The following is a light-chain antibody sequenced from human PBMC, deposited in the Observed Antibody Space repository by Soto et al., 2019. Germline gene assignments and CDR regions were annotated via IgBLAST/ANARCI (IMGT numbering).Light chain of an antibody. CDR3: QQSYSSPLT. V-gene: IGKV1-39*01. J-gene: IGKJ4*01. CDR2: AAS. CDR1: QSISRY. Sequence: DIQMTQSPSSLSASVGDRVTITCRASQSISRYLNWYQQKKGQAPKLLIYAASSLQSGVPSRFTGSGSGTDFTLTISSLEPEDFATYSCQQSYSSPLTFGGGTKVEIK.